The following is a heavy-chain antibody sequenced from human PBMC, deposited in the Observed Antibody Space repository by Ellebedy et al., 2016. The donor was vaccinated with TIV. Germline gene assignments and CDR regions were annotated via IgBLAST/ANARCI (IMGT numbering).Heavy chain of an antibody. Sequence: GESLKISXAASGFTFSRYDMHWVRQSTRKGLEWVASIDNAGDTYYPGSVKGRFTISRENAKNSLYLQMNSLRVEDTAVYYCTRFEIISRGGYGMDVWGQGTTVTVSS. CDR3: TRFEIISRGGYGMDV. CDR1: GFTFSRYD. J-gene: IGHJ6*02. CDR2: IDNAGDT. V-gene: IGHV3-13*01. D-gene: IGHD3-22*01.